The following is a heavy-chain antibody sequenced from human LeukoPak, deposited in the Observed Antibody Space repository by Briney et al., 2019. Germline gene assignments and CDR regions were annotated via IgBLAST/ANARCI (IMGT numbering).Heavy chain of an antibody. Sequence: SETLSLTCTVSGGSISSYYWSWIRQPPGKGLEWIGYIYYSGSTNYNPSLKSRVPISVDTSKNQFSLKLSSVTAAHTAVYYCARHKGSSWSYYFDYWGQGTLVTVSS. CDR1: GGSISSYY. CDR2: IYYSGST. D-gene: IGHD6-13*01. V-gene: IGHV4-59*08. CDR3: ARHKGSSWSYYFDY. J-gene: IGHJ4*02.